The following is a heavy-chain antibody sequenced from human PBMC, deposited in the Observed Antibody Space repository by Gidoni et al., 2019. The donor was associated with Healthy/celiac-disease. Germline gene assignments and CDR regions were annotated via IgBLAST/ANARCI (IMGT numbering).Heavy chain of an antibody. V-gene: IGHV3-7*01. J-gene: IGHJ3*02. Sequence: VQLVESGGCLVQPGGSLRLSCAASGSTFSSYWLSWVRQAPGKGLEWVANIKPAGSEKYYVASVKGRFTISRDNAKNSLYLQMNSLRAEDTAVYYCARGRGYYGSGSAFDIWGQGTMVTVSS. CDR3: ARGRGYYGSGSAFDI. CDR2: IKPAGSEK. D-gene: IGHD3-10*01. CDR1: GSTFSSYW.